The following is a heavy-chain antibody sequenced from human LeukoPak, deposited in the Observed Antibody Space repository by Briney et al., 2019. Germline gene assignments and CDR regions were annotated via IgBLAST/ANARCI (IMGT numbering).Heavy chain of an antibody. CDR3: AKDDSGGQLDH. CDR2: KWYDGSNK. V-gene: IGHV3-30*02. CDR1: GFTFSNYG. J-gene: IGHJ4*02. Sequence: PGGSLRLSCVASGFTFSNYGMHWVRQAPGKGLEWVAVKWYDGSNKYYAESVKGRFTISRDNSENTLYLQMNSLRADDTAVYFCAKDDSGGQLDHWGQGTLVTVSS. D-gene: IGHD2-15*01.